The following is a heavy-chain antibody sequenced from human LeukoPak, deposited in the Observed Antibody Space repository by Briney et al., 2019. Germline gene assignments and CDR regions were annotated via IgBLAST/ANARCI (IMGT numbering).Heavy chain of an antibody. CDR2: INHSGST. J-gene: IGHJ1*01. CDR1: GGSFSGYY. CDR3: ARDSQNSGHDHWDFQH. Sequence: SETLSLTCAVYGGSFSGYYWSWIRQPPGKGLEWIGEINHSGSTNYNPSLKSRVTISVDTSKNQFSLKLSSVTAADTAVYYCARDSQNSGHDHWDFQHWGQGTLVTVSS. D-gene: IGHD5-12*01. V-gene: IGHV4-34*01.